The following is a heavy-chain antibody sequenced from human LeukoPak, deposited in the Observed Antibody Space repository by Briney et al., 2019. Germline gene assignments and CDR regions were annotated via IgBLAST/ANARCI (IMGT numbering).Heavy chain of an antibody. CDR3: ASLPGDNWNYVDAFDI. CDR1: GYTFTTYD. Sequence: ASVKVSCKASGYTFTTYDINWVRQATGQGLEWMGWMNPNSGGTNYAQKFQGRVTMTRDTSISTAYMELSRLRSDDTAVYYCASLPGDNWNYVDAFDIWGQGTMDTVSS. CDR2: MNPNSGGT. V-gene: IGHV1-2*02. D-gene: IGHD1-7*01. J-gene: IGHJ3*02.